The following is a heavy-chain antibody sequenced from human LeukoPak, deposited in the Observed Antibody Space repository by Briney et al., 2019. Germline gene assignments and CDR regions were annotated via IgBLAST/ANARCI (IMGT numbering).Heavy chain of an antibody. V-gene: IGHV1-2*02. CDR1: GYTFTGYY. Sequence: ASVKVSCKASGYTFTGYYMHWVRQAPGQGLEWMGWINPNSGGTNYAQKFQGRVTMTRDTSISTAYMELSRLRSDDTAVYYCARDAPLELRSYWFDPWGQGTLVTVSS. D-gene: IGHD1-7*01. CDR3: ARDAPLELRSYWFDP. J-gene: IGHJ5*02. CDR2: INPNSGGT.